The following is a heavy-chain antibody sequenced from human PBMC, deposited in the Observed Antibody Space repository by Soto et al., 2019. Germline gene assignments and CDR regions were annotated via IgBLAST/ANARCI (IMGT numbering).Heavy chain of an antibody. CDR1: GYTFTSYY. Sequence: ASVKVSCKASGYTFTSYYMHWVRQAPGQGLEWMGIINPSGGSTSYAQKFQGRVTMTRDTSTSTVYMELSSLRSEDTAVYYCARELVVIIRSIDFDIWGQGTMVTVSS. J-gene: IGHJ3*02. D-gene: IGHD3-3*01. CDR3: ARELVVIIRSIDFDI. V-gene: IGHV1-46*01. CDR2: INPSGGST.